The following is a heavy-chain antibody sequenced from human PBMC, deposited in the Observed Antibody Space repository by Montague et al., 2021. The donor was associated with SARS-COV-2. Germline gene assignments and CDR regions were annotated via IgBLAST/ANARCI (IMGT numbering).Heavy chain of an antibody. J-gene: IGHJ4*02. Sequence: SLRLSCAASGFTSGDYQMTWVRQAPGQGLQWVANINQDETAKTYVDSVKGRFTISRDNAKNSLILQMNSLKDEDTAVYYCARSPRGSGTGWLDYWGQGTLVSVS. CDR3: ARSPRGSGTGWLDY. V-gene: IGHV3-7*01. D-gene: IGHD3/OR15-3a*01. CDR1: GFTSGDYQ. CDR2: INQDETAK.